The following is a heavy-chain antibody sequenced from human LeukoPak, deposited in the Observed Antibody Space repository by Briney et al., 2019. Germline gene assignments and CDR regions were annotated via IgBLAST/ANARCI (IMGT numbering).Heavy chain of an antibody. Sequence: GGSLRLSCAASGFIFSNYAMHWVRQAPGKGLEWVAVISYDGSNEYYADSVKGRFTISRDNAKNSLYLQMNSLRAEDTAVYYCAELGITMIGGVWGKGTTVTISS. CDR3: AELGITMIGGV. V-gene: IGHV3-30*04. J-gene: IGHJ6*04. D-gene: IGHD3-10*02. CDR1: GFIFSNYA. CDR2: ISYDGSNE.